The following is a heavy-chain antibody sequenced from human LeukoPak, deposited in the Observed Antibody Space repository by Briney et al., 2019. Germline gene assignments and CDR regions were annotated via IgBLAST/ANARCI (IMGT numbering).Heavy chain of an antibody. V-gene: IGHV4-39*07. CDR1: GGSISSSSYY. CDR3: ARRSYNWKVRYYYMDV. CDR2: IYYSGST. Sequence: PSETLSLTCTVSGGSISSSSYYWGWIRQPPGKGLEWIGSIYYSGSTYYNPSLKSRVTISVDTSKNQFSLKLSSVTAADTAVYYCARRSYNWKVRYYYMDVWGKGTTVTISS. D-gene: IGHD1-1*01. J-gene: IGHJ6*03.